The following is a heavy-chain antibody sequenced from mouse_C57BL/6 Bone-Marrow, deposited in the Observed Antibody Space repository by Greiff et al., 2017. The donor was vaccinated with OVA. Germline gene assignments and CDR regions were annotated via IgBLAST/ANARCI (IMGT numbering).Heavy chain of an antibody. CDR3: ARWGYDTTGGDY. CDR1: GYTFTSYW. D-gene: IGHD2-12*01. V-gene: IGHV1-55*01. CDR2: IYPGSGST. Sequence: QVQLQQPGAELVKPGASVKMSCKASGYTFTSYWITWVKQRPGQGLEWIGDIYPGSGSTNYNEKFKSKATLTVDTSSSTAYMQLSSLTSEDSAVYYCARWGYDTTGGDYWGQGTTLTVSS. J-gene: IGHJ2*01.